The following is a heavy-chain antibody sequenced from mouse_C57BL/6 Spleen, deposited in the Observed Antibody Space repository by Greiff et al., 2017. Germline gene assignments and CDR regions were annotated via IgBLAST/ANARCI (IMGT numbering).Heavy chain of an antibody. Sequence: QVQLKQSGAELARPGASVKLSCKASGYTFTSYGISWVKQRTGQGLEWIGEIYPRSGNTYYNEKFKGKATLTADKSSSTAYMELRSLTSEDSAVYFCARRGGAMDYWGQGTSVTVSS. J-gene: IGHJ4*01. CDR2: IYPRSGNT. V-gene: IGHV1-81*01. CDR3: ARRGGAMDY. CDR1: GYTFTSYG.